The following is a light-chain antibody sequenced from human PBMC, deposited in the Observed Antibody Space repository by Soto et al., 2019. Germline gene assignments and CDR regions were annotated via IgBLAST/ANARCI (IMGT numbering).Light chain of an antibody. V-gene: IGLV2-14*01. CDR3: TATDDRLTGPV. J-gene: IGLJ2*01. Sequence: QSALTQPASVSDSPGQSITISCTGTSSDVGVYNFVSWYQKYPGKAPKLIIYEGDKRPSGVSNRFSGSKSGNTASLTISGLRSEDEADYYCTATDDRLTGPVFGGGTKLTVL. CDR2: EGD. CDR1: SSDVGVYNF.